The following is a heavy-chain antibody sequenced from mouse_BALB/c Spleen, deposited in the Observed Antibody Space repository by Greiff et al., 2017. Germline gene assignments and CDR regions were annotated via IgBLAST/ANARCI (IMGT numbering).Heavy chain of an antibody. V-gene: IGHV5-4*02. Sequence: EVHLVESGGGLVKPGGSLKLSCAASGFTFSDYYMYWVRQTPEKRLEWVATISDGGSYTYYPDSVKGRFTISRDNAKNNLYLQMSSLMSEDTAMYYCAIYDGYYGDYWGQGTTLTGSS. CDR1: GFTFSDYY. CDR2: ISDGGSYT. CDR3: AIYDGYYGDY. J-gene: IGHJ2*01. D-gene: IGHD2-3*01.